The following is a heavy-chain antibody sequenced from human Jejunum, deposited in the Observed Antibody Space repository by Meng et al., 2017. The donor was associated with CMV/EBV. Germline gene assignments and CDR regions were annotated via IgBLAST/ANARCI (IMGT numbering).Heavy chain of an antibody. D-gene: IGHD4-23*01. Sequence: CAASGFTFDTYGMSGVRQAPGKGVEWVSSISISSYTYYADSVKGRFTISRDNAKNSLYLQMNSLRAEDTAVYYCARVVKGGNYLEYWGQGSLVTVSS. CDR1: GFTFDTYG. CDR2: ISISSYT. CDR3: ARVVKGGNYLEY. J-gene: IGHJ4*02. V-gene: IGHV3-21*01.